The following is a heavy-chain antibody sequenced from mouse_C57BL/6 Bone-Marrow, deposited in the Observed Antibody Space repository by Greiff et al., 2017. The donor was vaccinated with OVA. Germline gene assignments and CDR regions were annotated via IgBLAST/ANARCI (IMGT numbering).Heavy chain of an antibody. CDR2: IDPSDSYT. CDR1: GYTFTSYW. D-gene: IGHD2-10*01. J-gene: IGHJ4*01. V-gene: IGHV1-59*01. CDR3: ARVTFYGLLSYYYAMDY. Sequence: VQLQQPGAELVRPGTSVKLSCKASGYTFTSYWLHWVKQRPGPGLEWIGVIDPSDSYTNYNQKFTGQATLTVDTSATTACRKLSSLTSEDAAVYYCARVTFYGLLSYYYAMDYWGQGTSVTVSS.